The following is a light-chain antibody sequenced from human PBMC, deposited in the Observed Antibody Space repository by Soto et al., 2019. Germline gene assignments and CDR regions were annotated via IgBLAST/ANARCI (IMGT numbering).Light chain of an antibody. CDR3: QHYSGYST. V-gene: IGKV1-5*03. J-gene: IGKJ2*01. Sequence: DIQMTQSPSTLSASVGDRVTITCRASQRLTNSLAWYQLKPGKAPKLLISKASSLESGVPSRFSGSGSGTEFTLTISSLQPDDIATYYCQHYSGYSTFGQGTKLEIK. CDR2: KAS. CDR1: QRLTNS.